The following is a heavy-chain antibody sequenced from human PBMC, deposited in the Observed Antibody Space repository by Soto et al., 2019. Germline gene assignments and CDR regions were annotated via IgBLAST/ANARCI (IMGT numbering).Heavy chain of an antibody. D-gene: IGHD3-22*01. CDR1: GGSISSYY. Sequence: SETLSLTCTVSGGSISSYYWSWIRQPPGKGLEWIGYIYYSGSTNYNPSLKSRVTISVDTSKNQFSLKLSSVTAADTAVYYCERDRYDAAEGTVFDPWGQGTLVPVSS. V-gene: IGHV4-59*01. CDR3: ERDRYDAAEGTVFDP. CDR2: IYYSGST. J-gene: IGHJ5*02.